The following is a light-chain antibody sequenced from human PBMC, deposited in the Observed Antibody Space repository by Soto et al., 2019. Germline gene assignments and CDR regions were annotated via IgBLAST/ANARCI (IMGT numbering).Light chain of an antibody. CDR3: QQYGSSSRT. J-gene: IGKJ1*01. V-gene: IGKV3-20*01. Sequence: IGMTQSPGTLSLSPGERATLSCRASQSVSSYLAWYQQKPGQAPRLLIYGASSRATGTQDRFSGSGSGTDFTLTISRLEPEDFAVYYCQQYGSSSRTLGQGTKVHIK. CDR1: QSVSSY. CDR2: GAS.